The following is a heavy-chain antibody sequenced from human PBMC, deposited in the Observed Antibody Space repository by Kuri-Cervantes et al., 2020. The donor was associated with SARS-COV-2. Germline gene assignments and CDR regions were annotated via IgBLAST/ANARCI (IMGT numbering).Heavy chain of an antibody. J-gene: IGHJ3*02. CDR2: ISYDGSNQ. CDR3: ARRLEYDFWSGPLDAFDI. CDR1: GFTFGSYE. V-gene: IGHV3-30*03. Sequence: GESLKISCAASGFTFGSYEMNWVRQAPGKGLEWVATISYDGSNQYYGDSVKGRFTFSRDNSKNRMYLQMDSLRSEDTAVYYCARRLEYDFWSGPLDAFDIWGQGTMVTVSS. D-gene: IGHD3-3*01.